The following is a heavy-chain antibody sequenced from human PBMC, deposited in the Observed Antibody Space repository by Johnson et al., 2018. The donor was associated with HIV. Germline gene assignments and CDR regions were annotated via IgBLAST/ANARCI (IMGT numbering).Heavy chain of an antibody. J-gene: IGHJ3*02. CDR3: ATGGSGWFPDAFDI. CDR1: GFTFDDYA. CDR2: ISWNSGSI. D-gene: IGHD6-13*01. Sequence: VQLVESWGGLVQPGRSLRLSCAASGFTFDDYAMHWVRQAPGKGLEWVSGISWNSGSIGYADSVKGRFTISRDNAKNSLYLQMNSLRAEDTALYYCATGGSGWFPDAFDIWGQGTMVTVSS. V-gene: IGHV3-9*01.